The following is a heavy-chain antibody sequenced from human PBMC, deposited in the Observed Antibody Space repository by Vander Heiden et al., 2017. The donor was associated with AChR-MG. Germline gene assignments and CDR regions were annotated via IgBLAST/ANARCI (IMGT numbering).Heavy chain of an antibody. CDR1: GYTFTSYG. CDR3: ARDLYCSGGSCYGYYYYYMDV. J-gene: IGHJ6*03. D-gene: IGHD2-15*01. Sequence: QVQLVQSGAEVKKPGASVKVSCKASGYTFTSYGISRVRQAPGQGLEWMGWISAYNGNTNYAQKLQGRVTMTTDTSTSTAYMELRSLRSDDTAVYYCARDLYCSGGSCYGYYYYYMDVWGKGTTVTVSS. V-gene: IGHV1-18*01. CDR2: ISAYNGNT.